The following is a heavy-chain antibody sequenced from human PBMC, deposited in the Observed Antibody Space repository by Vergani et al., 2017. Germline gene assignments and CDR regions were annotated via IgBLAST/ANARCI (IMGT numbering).Heavy chain of an antibody. D-gene: IGHD6-13*01. V-gene: IGHV4-34*02. Sequence: QVQLQQWGAGLLKPSETLSLTCAVYGGSFSGYYWSWIRQPPGKGLEWIGEINHSGSTNYNPSLKSRVTISVDTSKNQFSLKLSSVTAADTAVYYCASKPTGTTWYSVKYYFDFWGQGTLVAVSS. CDR3: ASKPTGTTWYSVKYYFDF. J-gene: IGHJ4*02. CDR1: GGSFSGYY. CDR2: INHSGST.